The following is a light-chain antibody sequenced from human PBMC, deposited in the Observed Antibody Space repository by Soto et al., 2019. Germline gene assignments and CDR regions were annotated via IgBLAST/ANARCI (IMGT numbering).Light chain of an antibody. Sequence: DNQMTQSPSSLSASVGDRVTITCQASQDIKNYLNWYQQKPGKAPKLLIYEASNLETEVPSRFSGSGSGRSFTFSISSLQPEDIATYYCQQCDDFITFGGGTRIEIK. V-gene: IGKV1-33*01. J-gene: IGKJ4*01. CDR3: QQCDDFIT. CDR2: EAS. CDR1: QDIKNY.